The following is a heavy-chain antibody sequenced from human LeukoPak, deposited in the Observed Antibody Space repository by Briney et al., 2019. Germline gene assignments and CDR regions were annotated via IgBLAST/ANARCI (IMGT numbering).Heavy chain of an antibody. CDR3: ARESYGDYVTSDY. J-gene: IGHJ4*02. V-gene: IGHV3-33*01. CDR2: IWYDGSNK. CDR1: GFTFSSYG. D-gene: IGHD4-17*01. Sequence: GGSLRLSCAASGFTFSSYGMHWVRQAPGKGLEWVAVIWYDGSNKYYADSVKGRFTISRDNSKNTLYLQMSSLRAEDTAVYYCARESYGDYVTSDYWGQGTLVTVSS.